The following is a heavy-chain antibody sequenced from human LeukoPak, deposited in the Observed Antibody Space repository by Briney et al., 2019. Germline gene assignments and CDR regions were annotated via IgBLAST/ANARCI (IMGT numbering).Heavy chain of an antibody. J-gene: IGHJ4*02. CDR2: ISYDGNNK. Sequence: GGSLRLSCVASGFTFSRYGMHWVRQAPGKGLEWVAVISYDGNNKYNADSVKGRFTIPRDNSKNTLYLQMNSLRAEDTAVYYCAKDRDDYGATYFFDYWGPGTLVTVSS. CDR1: GFTFSRYG. CDR3: AKDRDDYGATYFFDY. V-gene: IGHV3-30*18. D-gene: IGHD5-24*01.